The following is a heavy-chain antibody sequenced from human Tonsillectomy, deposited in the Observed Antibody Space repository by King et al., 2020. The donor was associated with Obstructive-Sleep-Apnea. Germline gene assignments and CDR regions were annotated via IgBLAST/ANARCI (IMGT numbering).Heavy chain of an antibody. D-gene: IGHD6-19*01. J-gene: IGHJ3*02. CDR3: AKGGIAVAGTGGAFDI. CDR1: GFTFSSYA. V-gene: IGHV3-23*04. Sequence: VQLVESGGGLVQPGGSLRLSCAASGFTFSSYAMSWVRQAPGKGLEWVSVISGSGGSTYYADSVKGRFTISRDTSKNTLYVQMNSLRVEDTAVYYCAKGGIAVAGTGGAFDIWGQGTMVTVSS. CDR2: ISGSGGST.